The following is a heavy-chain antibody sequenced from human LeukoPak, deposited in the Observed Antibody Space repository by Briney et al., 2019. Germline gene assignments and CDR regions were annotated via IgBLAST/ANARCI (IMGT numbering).Heavy chain of an antibody. J-gene: IGHJ4*02. Sequence: GGSLRLSCVGSGFTFRDYGMHWVRQAPGKGLEWVALMSFDGSDKYFADSVKGRFTISRDNSKNTLYLHMSNLRAEDTALYYCAKDLAGGNVPDSWGQGTLVTVSS. V-gene: IGHV3-30*18. CDR1: GFTFRDYG. D-gene: IGHD2-8*02. CDR2: MSFDGSDK. CDR3: AKDLAGGNVPDS.